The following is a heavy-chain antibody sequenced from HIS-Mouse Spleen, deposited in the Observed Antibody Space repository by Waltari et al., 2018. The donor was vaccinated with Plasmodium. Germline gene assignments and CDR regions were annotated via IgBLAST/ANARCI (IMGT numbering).Heavy chain of an antibody. CDR3: ASSWYWYFDL. CDR1: GFTSSSHW. V-gene: IGHV3-7*01. CDR2: IKQDGSEK. J-gene: IGHJ2*01. Sequence: EVQLVESGGGLVQHGGSLRLSCAASGFTSSSHWMSWVRQAPGKGLEWVANIKQDGSEKYYVDSVKGRFTISRDNAKNSLYLQMNSLRAEDTAVYYCASSWYWYFDLWGRGTLVTVSS. D-gene: IGHD6-13*01.